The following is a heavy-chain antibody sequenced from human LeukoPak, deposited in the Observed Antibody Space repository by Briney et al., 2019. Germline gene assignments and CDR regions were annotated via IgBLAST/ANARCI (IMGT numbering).Heavy chain of an antibody. D-gene: IGHD6-6*01. J-gene: IGHJ4*02. CDR2: ISSSGSTI. Sequence: GGSLRLFCAASGFIFSTYSMNWVRQAPGKGLEWVSYISSSGSTIYYADSVKGRFTISRDNAKNSLYLQVNSLRAEDTAVYYCARGPIAALYYFDYWGQGTLVTVSS. V-gene: IGHV3-48*04. CDR1: GFIFSTYS. CDR3: ARGPIAALYYFDY.